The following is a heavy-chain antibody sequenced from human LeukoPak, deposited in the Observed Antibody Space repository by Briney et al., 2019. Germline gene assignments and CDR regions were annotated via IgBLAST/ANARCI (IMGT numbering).Heavy chain of an antibody. CDR1: GYTSTSYD. CDR2: MNPNSGNT. V-gene: IGHV1-8*03. Sequence: ASVKVSXKASGYTSTSYDINWVRQATGQGLEWMGWMNPNSGNTGYAQKFQGRVTITRNTSISTAYMELSSLRSEDTAVYYCARGKYYDFWSGYFLVGWFDPWGQGTLVTVSS. CDR3: ARGKYYDFWSGYFLVGWFDP. D-gene: IGHD3-3*01. J-gene: IGHJ5*02.